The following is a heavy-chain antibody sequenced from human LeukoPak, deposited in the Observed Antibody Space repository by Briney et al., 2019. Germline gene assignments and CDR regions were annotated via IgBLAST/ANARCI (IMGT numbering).Heavy chain of an antibody. CDR1: GGSISYYY. J-gene: IGHJ4*02. CDR2: IYYSGST. Sequence: SETLSLTCTVSGGSISYYYWSWIRQPPGKGLEWIGYIYYSGSTNYNPSLTSRVTISVDTSKNQFSLKLSSVTAADTAVYYCAREGGYYDTSKAFDYWGQGTLVTVSS. V-gene: IGHV4-59*01. D-gene: IGHD3-22*01. CDR3: AREGGYYDTSKAFDY.